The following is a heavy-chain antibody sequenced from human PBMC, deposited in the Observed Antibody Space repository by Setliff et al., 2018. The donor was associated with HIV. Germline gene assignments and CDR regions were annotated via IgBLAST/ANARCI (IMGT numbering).Heavy chain of an antibody. D-gene: IGHD3-9*01. CDR1: GDSITSGYY. CDR2: IYYSGST. CDR3: ARLSPLDWPFDY. Sequence: SETLSLTCTVSGDSITSGYYWGWIRQSPGKGLEWIGSIYYSGSTNYNPSLKSRVTISIDPSKDQFSLNLRSVTAADTAVYYCARLSPLDWPFDYWGQGTLVTVSS. V-gene: IGHV4-38-2*02. J-gene: IGHJ4*02.